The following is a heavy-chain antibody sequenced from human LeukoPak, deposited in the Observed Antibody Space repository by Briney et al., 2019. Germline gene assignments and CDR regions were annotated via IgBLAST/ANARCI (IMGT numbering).Heavy chain of an antibody. CDR1: GGSISSSSYY. CDR2: IYYSGNT. J-gene: IGHJ4*02. D-gene: IGHD6-13*01. Sequence: SETLSLTCTVSGGSISSSSYYWGWIRQPPGKGLEWIGSIYYSGNTYYNPSLKGRVTMSADTSKNHFSLNLSPVTAADTAVYYCARHSGPYGSSWFDYWGQGTLVTVSS. CDR3: ARHSGPYGSSWFDY. V-gene: IGHV4-39*01.